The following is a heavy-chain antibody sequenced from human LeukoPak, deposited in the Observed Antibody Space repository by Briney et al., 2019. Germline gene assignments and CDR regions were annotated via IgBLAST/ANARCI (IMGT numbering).Heavy chain of an antibody. CDR1: GFTFSSYA. J-gene: IGHJ4*02. Sequence: GGSLRLSCAASGFTFSSYAMSWVRQAPGKGLEWVSATSGSGGSTYYADSVKGRFTISRDNSKNTLYLQMNSLRAEDTAVYYCASFFTRITMIVVVTNYWGQGTLVTVSS. V-gene: IGHV3-23*01. CDR2: TSGSGGST. CDR3: ASFFTRITMIVVVTNY. D-gene: IGHD3-22*01.